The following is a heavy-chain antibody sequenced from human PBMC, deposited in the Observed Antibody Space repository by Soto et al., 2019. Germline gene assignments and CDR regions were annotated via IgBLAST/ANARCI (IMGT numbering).Heavy chain of an antibody. Sequence: GESLKISCAASGFTFSSYSMNWVRQAPGKGLEWVSYISSSSSTTYYADSVKGRFTISRDNAKNSLYLQMNSLRAEDTAVYYCARDGGYCSGGSCYGTTDAFDIWGQGTMVTVSS. J-gene: IGHJ3*02. CDR3: ARDGGYCSGGSCYGTTDAFDI. CDR2: ISSSSSTT. D-gene: IGHD2-15*01. V-gene: IGHV3-48*01. CDR1: GFTFSSYS.